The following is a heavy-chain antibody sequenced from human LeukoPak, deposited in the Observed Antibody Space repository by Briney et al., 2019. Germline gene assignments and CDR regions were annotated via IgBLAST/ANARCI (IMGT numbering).Heavy chain of an antibody. V-gene: IGHV1-2*06. J-gene: IGHJ4*02. CDR2: INPNSGGT. CDR1: GYTFTDYH. Sequence: GASVKVSCKASGYTFTDYHLHWVRQAPGQGLEWMGRINPNSGGTNYAQKFQGRVTMTRDTSISTLYMDLSRLTSDDTAVYYCARGGPFPSSSSSREYYLDYWGQGTLVTVSS. D-gene: IGHD6-6*01. CDR3: ARGGPFPSSSSSREYYLDY.